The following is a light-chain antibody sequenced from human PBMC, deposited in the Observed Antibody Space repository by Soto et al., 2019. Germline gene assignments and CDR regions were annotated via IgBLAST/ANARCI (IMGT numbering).Light chain of an antibody. Sequence: DIQMTQSPSTLSASVGDRVTITCRASQSISSWLAWYQQKPGKAPKLLIYDASSLESGVPSRFSGSGSGTEFTLTISSPQPDDFATYYCQQYNIYLTFGQGTKVEIK. V-gene: IGKV1-5*01. J-gene: IGKJ1*01. CDR2: DAS. CDR3: QQYNIYLT. CDR1: QSISSW.